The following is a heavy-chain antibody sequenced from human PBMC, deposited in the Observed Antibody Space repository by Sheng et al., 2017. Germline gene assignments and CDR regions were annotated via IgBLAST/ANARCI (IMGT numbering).Heavy chain of an antibody. V-gene: IGHV4-39*01. Sequence: QLQLQESGPGLVRPSETLSLTCSVSGGSISSDFYYWGWIRRPPGKGLEWLGSIYFDGTTYYKSSLGSRLTLSIDTSQQSVSLRLKXVTATDSATYYCARHHRGHSHGYWFDPWGQGITVIVSS. CDR2: IYFDGTT. CDR3: ARHHRGHSHGYWFDP. J-gene: IGHJ5*02. D-gene: IGHD5-18*01. CDR1: GGSISSDFYY.